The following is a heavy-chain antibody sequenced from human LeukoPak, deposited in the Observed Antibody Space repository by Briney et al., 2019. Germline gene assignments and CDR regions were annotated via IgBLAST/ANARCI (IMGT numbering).Heavy chain of an antibody. CDR1: GFTFSDYW. Sequence: PGGSLRLSCAASGFTFSDYWMTWVRQAPGKGLEWVANIKEDGSEKNYVDSVKGRFTVSRDNANNSLFLQMNSLTAEDTAVYKCARGRRVGEWDQGTLVTVSS. CDR2: IKEDGSEK. CDR3: ARGRRVGE. D-gene: IGHD2-15*01. V-gene: IGHV3-7*01. J-gene: IGHJ4*02.